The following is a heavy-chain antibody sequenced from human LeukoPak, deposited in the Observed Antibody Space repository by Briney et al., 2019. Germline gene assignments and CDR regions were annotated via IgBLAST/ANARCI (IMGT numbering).Heavy chain of an antibody. D-gene: IGHD2-2*01. J-gene: IGHJ4*02. CDR3: AREQYQLLPYGF. V-gene: IGHV4-38-2*02. CDR1: GYSISSGYY. CDR2: IYHSGYT. Sequence: SETLSLTCNVSGYSISSGYYWGWIRQSPGKGLEWIGAIYHSGYTYYNPSLERRVTISVDTSKNQFSLKLRSVTVADTAVYYCAREQYQLLPYGFWGQGTLVTVSS.